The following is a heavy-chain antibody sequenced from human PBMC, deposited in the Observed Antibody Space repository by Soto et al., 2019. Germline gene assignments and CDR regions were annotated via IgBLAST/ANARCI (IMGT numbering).Heavy chain of an antibody. Sequence: RGESLKISCKASGYTFTTYWIGWVRQMPGKGLEWMGMIYPGDSDTRYSPSFQGQVTISADTSISTAYLQWYSLKASDNAIYYCARRDGFTIEYWGQGTLVTVSS. V-gene: IGHV5-51*01. D-gene: IGHD5-12*01. CDR1: GYTFTTYW. J-gene: IGHJ4*02. CDR3: ARRDGFTIEY. CDR2: IYPGDSDT.